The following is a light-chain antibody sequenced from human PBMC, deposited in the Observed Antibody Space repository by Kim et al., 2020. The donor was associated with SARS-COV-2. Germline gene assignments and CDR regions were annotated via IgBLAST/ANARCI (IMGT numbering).Light chain of an antibody. CDR2: EVS. J-gene: IGLJ2*01. CDR1: SSDVGGYNY. Sequence: LTQPPSASGSPGQSVTISCTGTSSDVGGYNYVSWYQQHPGKAPKLMIYEVSKRPSGVPDRFSGSKSGNTASLTVSGLQAEDDADYYCSSYAGSYVVFGGGTQLTVL. CDR3: SSYAGSYVV. V-gene: IGLV2-8*01.